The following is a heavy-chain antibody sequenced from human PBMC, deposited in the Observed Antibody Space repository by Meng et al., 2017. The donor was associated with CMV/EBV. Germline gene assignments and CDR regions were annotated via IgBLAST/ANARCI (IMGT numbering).Heavy chain of an antibody. CDR2: ISHSGNT. CDR1: GGSISNSLW. D-gene: IGHD2-8*02. Sequence: SETLSLTCAVSGGSISNSLWWSWVRQPPGKGLEWIGEISHSGNTKYNPSLQRRVTISADKTKNDFSLKLTSMTAADTGVYFCARSPGFWSLDYWGQGTLVTVSS. CDR3: ARSPGFWSLDY. V-gene: IGHV4-4*02. J-gene: IGHJ4*02.